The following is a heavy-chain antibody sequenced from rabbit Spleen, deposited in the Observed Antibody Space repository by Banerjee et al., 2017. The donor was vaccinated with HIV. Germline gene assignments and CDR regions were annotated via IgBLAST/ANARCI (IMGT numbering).Heavy chain of an antibody. V-gene: IGHV1S45*01. CDR2: IYGGSSGST. CDR1: GFSFSSIYY. CDR3: ARDTGSSFSSYGMDL. Sequence: QEQLVESGGGLVQPEGSLTLTCTASGFSFSSIYYMCWVRQAPGKGLEWIACIYGGSSGSTDYATWAKGRFTISKTSSTTVTLQMTSLTAADTATYFCARDTGSSFSSYGMDLWGPGTLVTVS. J-gene: IGHJ6*01. D-gene: IGHD8-1*01.